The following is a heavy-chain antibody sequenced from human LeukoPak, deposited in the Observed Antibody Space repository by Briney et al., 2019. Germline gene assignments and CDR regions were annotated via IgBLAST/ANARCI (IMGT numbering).Heavy chain of an antibody. D-gene: IGHD4-17*01. Sequence: PGGSLSPSCAASGFTFSSFWMSWVRQAPGKGLGWVANIKQDGSEKYYVDSVKGRFTISRDNAKNSLYLQMNSLRAEDTAVYYCARADYGDYAVYWGQGTLVTVSS. V-gene: IGHV3-7*01. CDR1: GFTFSSFW. CDR2: IKQDGSEK. J-gene: IGHJ4*02. CDR3: ARADYGDYAVY.